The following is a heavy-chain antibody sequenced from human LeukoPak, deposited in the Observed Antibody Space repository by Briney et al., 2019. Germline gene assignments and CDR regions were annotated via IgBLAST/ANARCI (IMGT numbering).Heavy chain of an antibody. CDR3: ARKKGYADAWWDS. D-gene: IGHD2-8*02. CDR1: GYSFTDYW. Sequence: GESLKISCEGSGYSFTDYWIGWVRQMPGEGLEWVGIIYPGDSDTRYSPSFQGQVTMSADKSISTTYLQWSSLRASDTAIYYCARKKGYADAWWDSWGQGTLVTVSS. V-gene: IGHV5-51*01. J-gene: IGHJ5*02. CDR2: IYPGDSDT.